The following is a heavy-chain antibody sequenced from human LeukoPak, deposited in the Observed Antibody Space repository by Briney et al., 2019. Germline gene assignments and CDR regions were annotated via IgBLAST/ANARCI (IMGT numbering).Heavy chain of an antibody. CDR1: GFTFSSYA. Sequence: QPGGSLRLSCAASGFTFSSYAMSWVRQAPGKGLEWVSAISGSGGSTYYADSVKGRFTISRDNSKNTLYLQMNSLRAEDTAVYYWAKLVVGSWAYYFYYWGQGTLVTVSS. J-gene: IGHJ4*02. V-gene: IGHV3-23*01. D-gene: IGHD6-13*01. CDR3: AKLVVGSWAYYFYY. CDR2: ISGSGGST.